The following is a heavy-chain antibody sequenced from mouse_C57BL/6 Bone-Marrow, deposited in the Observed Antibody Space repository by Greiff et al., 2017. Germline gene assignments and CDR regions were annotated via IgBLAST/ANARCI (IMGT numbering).Heavy chain of an antibody. Sequence: VQLQQSGTVLARPGASVKLSCKTSGYTFTSYWMHWVKQRPGQGLEWIGAIYPGNSDTSYNQKFKGKAKLTAVTSASTAYMELSSLTNEDSAVYYCPVYSSYFYFGYWGQGTTLTVST. V-gene: IGHV1-5*01. CDR1: GYTFTSYW. CDR2: IYPGNSDT. CDR3: PVYSSYFYFGY. J-gene: IGHJ2*01. D-gene: IGHD2-5*01.